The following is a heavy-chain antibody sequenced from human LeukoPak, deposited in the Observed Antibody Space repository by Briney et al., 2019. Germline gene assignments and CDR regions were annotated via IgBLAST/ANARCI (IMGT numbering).Heavy chain of an antibody. J-gene: IGHJ4*02. CDR2: IYYSGST. CDR3: ARLFISYYFDY. CDR1: GGSISSGGYY. V-gene: IGHV4-31*03. D-gene: IGHD3-10*01. Sequence: SETLSLTCTVSGGSISSGGYYWSWIRQHPGKGLEWIGYIYYSGSTYYNPSLKSRVTISVDTSKNQFSLKLSSVTAADTAVYYCARLFISYYFDYWGQGTLVTVSS.